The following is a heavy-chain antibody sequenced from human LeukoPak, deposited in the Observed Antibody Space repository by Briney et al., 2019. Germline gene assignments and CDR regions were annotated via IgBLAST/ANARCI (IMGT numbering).Heavy chain of an antibody. Sequence: GASVKVSFKASGYTFTSYDINWVRQAPGLGPEWMGWMNPNSGNTGYAQKFQGRVTMTRNTSITTAYLELSSLTSEDTAVYYCARGPNKYDGGNSGSAWFDPCGQGSLVTVSS. CDR1: GYTFTSYD. J-gene: IGHJ5*02. V-gene: IGHV1-8*01. D-gene: IGHD4-23*01. CDR3: ARGPNKYDGGNSGSAWFDP. CDR2: MNPNSGNT.